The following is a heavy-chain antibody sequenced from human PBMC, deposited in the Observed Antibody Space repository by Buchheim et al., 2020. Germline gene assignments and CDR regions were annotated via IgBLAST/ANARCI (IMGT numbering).Heavy chain of an antibody. J-gene: IGHJ4*02. CDR1: GFSFSSYW. Sequence: EVKLVESGGGYVLRGGSLSLSCEASGFSFSSYWMHWVRQVPGKGLEWVSHVNNDGGSATYADSVKGRFTISRANARYILYLQMNSLRAEDTAVYYCTRAVVETYFDSWGQGTL. CDR3: TRAVVETYFDS. D-gene: IGHD4-23*01. CDR2: VNNDGGSA. V-gene: IGHV3-74*03.